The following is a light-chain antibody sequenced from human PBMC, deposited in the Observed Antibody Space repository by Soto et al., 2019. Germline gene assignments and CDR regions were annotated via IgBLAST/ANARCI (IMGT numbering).Light chain of an antibody. CDR1: QSVDSTY. CDR3: QQYGGPPEFT. J-gene: IGKJ3*01. V-gene: IGKV3-20*01. Sequence: EIVLTQSPGTLSLSPGERATLSCRASQSVDSTYVAWYQQRPGQAPRLLIYGTSIRATGIPDRFIGSRSGTDFTLTITALEPEDFAVYYCQQYGGPPEFTFGPGTKVETK. CDR2: GTS.